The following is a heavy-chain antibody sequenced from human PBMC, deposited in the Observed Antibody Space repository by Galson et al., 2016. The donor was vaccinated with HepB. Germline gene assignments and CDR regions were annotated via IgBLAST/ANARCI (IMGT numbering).Heavy chain of an antibody. J-gene: IGHJ4*02. CDR1: GITFSRHV. D-gene: IGHD2-2*01. V-gene: IGHV3-33*01. Sequence: SLRLSCAASGITFSRHVMHWVRQAPGKGLEWVAFIWYDGSKKYHGTSVEGRFTISRDNSKNTLYLQMNSLRVEDTAVYYCARGTETSWYGQFDYWGQGTLVTVSS. CDR2: IWYDGSKK. CDR3: ARGTETSWYGQFDY.